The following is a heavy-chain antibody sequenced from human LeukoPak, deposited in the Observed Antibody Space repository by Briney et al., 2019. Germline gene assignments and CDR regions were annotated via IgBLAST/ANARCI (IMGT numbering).Heavy chain of an antibody. D-gene: IGHD2-15*01. CDR3: ARLPIVVVVAATL. J-gene: IGHJ4*02. CDR1: GGSISSSSYY. CDR2: IYYSGST. Sequence: SETLSLTCTVSGGSISSSSYYWGWIRQPPGKGLEWIGSIYYSGSTYYNPSLKSRVTISVDTSKNQFSLKLSSVTAADTAVYYCARLPIVVVVAATLWGQGTLVTVSS. V-gene: IGHV4-39*01.